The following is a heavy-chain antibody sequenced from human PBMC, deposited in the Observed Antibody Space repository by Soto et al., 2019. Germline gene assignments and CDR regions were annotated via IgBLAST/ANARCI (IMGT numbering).Heavy chain of an antibody. CDR3: ATMKGGYQSYYYGMDV. CDR1: GGTFTSYA. J-gene: IGHJ6*02. D-gene: IGHD3-16*02. Sequence: QVQLVQSGAEVKKPGSSVKVSCKASGGTFTSYAISWVRQAPGQGLERVGGIIPIFGTADYAQKFQGRVTITAEESTSTAYMELSSLRSEDTAVYYCATMKGGYQSYYYGMDVWGQGTTVTVSS. V-gene: IGHV1-69*12. CDR2: IIPIFGTA.